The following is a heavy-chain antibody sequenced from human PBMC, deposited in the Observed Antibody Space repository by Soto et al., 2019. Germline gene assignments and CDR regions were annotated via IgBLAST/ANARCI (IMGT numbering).Heavy chain of an antibody. CDR2: IYYSGST. J-gene: IGHJ4*02. Sequence: SETLSLTCAVSGGSISSNNWWSWVRQPPGKGLEWIGYIYYSGSTSYNPSLKSRVTISVDKSLSTAYLQWSSLKASDTAMYYCARSYGGYFYSFDYWAQGTLVTVSS. V-gene: IGHV4-4*02. CDR3: ARSYGGYFYSFDY. CDR1: GGSISSNNW. D-gene: IGHD3-22*01.